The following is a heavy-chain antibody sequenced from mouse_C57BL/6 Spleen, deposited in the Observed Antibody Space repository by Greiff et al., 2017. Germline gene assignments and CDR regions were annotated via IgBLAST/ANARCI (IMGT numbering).Heavy chain of an antibody. D-gene: IGHD3-1*01. Sequence: EVKLMESGGGLVKPGGSLKLPCAASGFTFSDYGMDWVRQAPEKGLEWVAYISSGSSSIYYADKVKGRFTISRDNAKNTLFLQMTSLPSEDTAMYYCARGLRDYAMDYWGQGTSVTVSS. V-gene: IGHV5-17*01. CDR2: ISSGSSSI. J-gene: IGHJ4*01. CDR3: ARGLRDYAMDY. CDR1: GFTFSDYG.